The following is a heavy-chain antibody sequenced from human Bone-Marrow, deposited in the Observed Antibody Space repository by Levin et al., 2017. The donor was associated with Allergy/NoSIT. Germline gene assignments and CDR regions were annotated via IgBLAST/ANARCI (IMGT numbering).Heavy chain of an antibody. D-gene: IGHD6-13*01. Sequence: QPGGSLRLSCTASGFTFSSFAMNWVRQAPGKGLEWISTIGGSGDTTYYADSVRGRFSISRDNSKNTLYLQMNSLRAEDTAVYYCAKRLTVSGWYYFDYWGQGTLVTVSS. J-gene: IGHJ4*02. CDR1: GFTFSSFA. V-gene: IGHV3-23*01. CDR2: IGGSGDTT. CDR3: AKRLTVSGWYYFDY.